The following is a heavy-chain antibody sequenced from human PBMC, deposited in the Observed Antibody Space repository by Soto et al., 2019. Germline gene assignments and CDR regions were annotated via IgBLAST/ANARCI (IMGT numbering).Heavy chain of an antibody. J-gene: IGHJ4*02. CDR3: AKDKAGTTSFDY. V-gene: IGHV3-23*01. Sequence: PGGSLRLSCAVSGFTSNRYAMSWVRQAPGKGLEWVSGISGGGESTYYADSVKGRFTISRDNSKNTLYLQMNTLRVEDTAVYYCAKDKAGTTSFDYWGRGTLVTVS. CDR2: ISGGGEST. CDR1: GFTSNRYA. D-gene: IGHD1-1*01.